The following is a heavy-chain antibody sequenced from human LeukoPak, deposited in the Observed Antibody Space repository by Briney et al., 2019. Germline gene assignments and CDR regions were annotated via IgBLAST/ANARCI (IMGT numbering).Heavy chain of an antibody. J-gene: IGHJ4*02. CDR2: ISYDGSNK. CDR1: GFTFSSYA. Sequence: GGSLRLSCAASGFTFSSYAMHWVRQAPGKGLEWVAVISYDGSNKYYADSVKGRFTISRDNSKNTLYLQMNSLRAEDTAVYYCARDYYDSSGYYYSVGYWGQGTLVTVSS. CDR3: ARDYYDSSGYYYSVGY. D-gene: IGHD3-22*01. V-gene: IGHV3-30-3*01.